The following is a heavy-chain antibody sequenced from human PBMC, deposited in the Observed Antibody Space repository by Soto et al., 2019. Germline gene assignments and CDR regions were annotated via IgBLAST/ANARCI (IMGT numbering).Heavy chain of an antibody. CDR3: ARGGLATIFGDS. Sequence: EVQLVESGGGWVQPGGSLRVSCAASGFTLSRYSMNWVRQAPGKGLEWLSYIDSSSDTIYYADSVKGRFIISRDNAKNALYLQMNSLRDEDTAVYYCARGGLATIFGDSWGQGTLVTVSS. CDR2: IDSSSDTI. V-gene: IGHV3-48*02. CDR1: GFTLSRYS. D-gene: IGHD5-12*01. J-gene: IGHJ4*02.